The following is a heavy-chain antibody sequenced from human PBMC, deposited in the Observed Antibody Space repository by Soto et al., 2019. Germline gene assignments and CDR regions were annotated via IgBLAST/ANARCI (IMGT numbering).Heavy chain of an antibody. D-gene: IGHD2-2*01. CDR3: SQVGYWYFDL. CDR1: GGSISSGGSY. J-gene: IGHJ2*01. V-gene: IGHV4-31*03. Sequence: QVQLQESGPGLVKPSQTLSLTCTVSGGSISSGGSYWSWIRQHPGKGLEWIGYLYYSGPTSYNPSLKSRLTLSVDTSKNQFSLKLSSVTAADTAVYYCSQVGYWYFDLWGRGTLVTVSS. CDR2: LYYSGPT.